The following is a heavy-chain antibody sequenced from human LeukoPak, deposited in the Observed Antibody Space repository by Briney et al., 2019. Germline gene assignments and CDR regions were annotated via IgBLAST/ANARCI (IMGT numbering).Heavy chain of an antibody. CDR3: ARAARADCTSPTCHSWLAP. D-gene: IGHD2/OR15-2a*01. V-gene: IGHV3-74*01. CDR2: INSDGSTT. J-gene: IGHJ5*02. CDR1: GFTFSSYW. Sequence: GGSLRLSCTASGFTFSSYWMHWVRQAPGKGLVWVSRINSDGSTTTYADSVKGRFTISRDNAKNTLYLQMNSLRAEDTAVYYCARAARADCTSPTCHSWLAPWGQGTQVTVSS.